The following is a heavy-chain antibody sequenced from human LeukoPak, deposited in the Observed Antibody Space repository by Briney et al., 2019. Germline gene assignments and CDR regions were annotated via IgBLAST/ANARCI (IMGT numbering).Heavy chain of an antibody. CDR2: IYYSGST. D-gene: IGHD3-3*01. CDR1: GGSFSGYY. V-gene: IGHV4-59*01. CDR3: ARAPYDFWSGYYPYYYYYGMDV. J-gene: IGHJ6*02. Sequence: PSETLSLTCAVYGGSFSGYYWGWIRQPPGKGLEWIGYIYYSGSTNYNPSLKSRVTISVDTSKNQFSLKLSSVTAADTAVYYCARAPYDFWSGYYPYYYYYGMDVWGQGTTVTVSS.